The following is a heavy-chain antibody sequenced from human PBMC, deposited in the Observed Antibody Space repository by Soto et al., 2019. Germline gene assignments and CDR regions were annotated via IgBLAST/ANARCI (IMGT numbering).Heavy chain of an antibody. CDR3: AKDSRSHPQGWVDP. V-gene: IGHV3-23*01. J-gene: IGHJ5*02. CDR2: ISGSGDYT. D-gene: IGHD2-15*01. CDR1: GFTFSSYA. Sequence: EVQLLESGGGLVQPGESLRLSCAASGFTFSSYAMTWVRQAPGKGLEWVSSISGSGDYTYFADSVKGRFTISRDNSKDNLYLQMSSLRVEDTAIYYCAKDSRSHPQGWVDPWGQGTLVTVSA.